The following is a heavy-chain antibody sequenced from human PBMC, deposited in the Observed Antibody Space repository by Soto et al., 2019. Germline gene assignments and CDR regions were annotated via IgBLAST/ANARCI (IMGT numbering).Heavy chain of an antibody. J-gene: IGHJ5*02. CDR1: GCSISSSSYD. CDR3: AKDSGYNYGYFRWFDP. Sequence: TSDTLSLTCTVSGCSISSSSYDGGWIRQPPGKGLEWIGSIFYSGSTYYNPSLKSRVTISVDTSKNQFSLKLSSVTAADTAVYYCAKDSGYNYGYFRWFDPWGQGTLVTVSS. V-gene: IGHV4-39*07. CDR2: IFYSGST. D-gene: IGHD5-18*01.